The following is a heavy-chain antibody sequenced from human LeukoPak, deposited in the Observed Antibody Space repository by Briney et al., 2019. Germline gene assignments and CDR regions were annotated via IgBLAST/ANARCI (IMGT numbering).Heavy chain of an antibody. CDR3: ARASYDILTGYLDYFDY. CDR2: ISSSSSYI. V-gene: IGHV3-21*01. J-gene: IGHJ4*02. Sequence: GESLRLSCAASGFTFSSYSMNWVRQAPGKGLEWVSSISSSSSYIYYADSVKGRFTISRDNAKNSLYLQMNSLRAEDTVVYYCARASYDILTGYLDYFDYWGQGTLVTVSS. D-gene: IGHD3-9*01. CDR1: GFTFSSYS.